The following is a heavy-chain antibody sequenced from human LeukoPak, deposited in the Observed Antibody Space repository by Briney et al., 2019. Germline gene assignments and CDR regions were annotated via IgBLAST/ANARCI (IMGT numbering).Heavy chain of an antibody. Sequence: GGSLRLSCAASGFTFSSYGMHWVRQAPGKGLEWVAFIRYDGCNKYYADSVKGRFTISRDNSKNTLYLQMNSLRAEDTAVYYCAKPLYSSSWFFDYWGQGTLVTVSS. CDR1: GFTFSSYG. J-gene: IGHJ4*02. V-gene: IGHV3-30*02. CDR2: IRYDGCNK. CDR3: AKPLYSSSWFFDY. D-gene: IGHD6-13*01.